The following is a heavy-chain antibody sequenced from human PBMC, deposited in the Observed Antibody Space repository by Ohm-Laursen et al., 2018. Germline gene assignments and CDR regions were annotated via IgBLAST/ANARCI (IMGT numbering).Heavy chain of an antibody. CDR3: AKDSSSWEANHGMDV. CDR2: ISYDGTNK. J-gene: IGHJ6*02. V-gene: IGHV3-30*18. Sequence: SLRLSCTASGFTFSSYGFHWVRQAPGKGLEWVAVISYDGTNKYYADSMKGRFTISRDNSKNTLYLQMNSLRAEDTAVYYCAKDSSSWEANHGMDVWGQGTTVTVSS. D-gene: IGHD6-13*01. CDR1: GFTFSSYG.